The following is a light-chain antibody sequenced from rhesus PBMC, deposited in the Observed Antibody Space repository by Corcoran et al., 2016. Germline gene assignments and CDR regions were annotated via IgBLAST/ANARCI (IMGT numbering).Light chain of an antibody. J-gene: IGKJ4*01. CDR3: QQDYSWPLT. V-gene: IGKV3-42*01. CDR1: QSVSNS. CDR2: GAS. Sequence: EIVMTQSPGTMSLSPGERATLSCRSSQSVSNSLAWYQQKPGQAPKLLIDGASSRATGIPDRFSGSGSGTEFTLTISSLEPEDVGVYYCQQDYSWPLTFGGGTKVELK.